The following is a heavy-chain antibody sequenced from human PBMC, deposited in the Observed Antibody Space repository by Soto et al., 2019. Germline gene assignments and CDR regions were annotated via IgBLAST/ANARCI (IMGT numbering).Heavy chain of an antibody. CDR1: GYTFTSYG. J-gene: IGHJ6*03. CDR3: ARSQHYYYYMDV. Sequence: ASVKVSCKASGYTFTSYGISWVRQAPGQGLEWMGWINPNSGGTNYAQKFQGWVTMTRDTSISTAYMELSRLRSDDTAVYYCARSQHYYYYMDVWGKGTTVTVSS. V-gene: IGHV1-2*04. CDR2: INPNSGGT.